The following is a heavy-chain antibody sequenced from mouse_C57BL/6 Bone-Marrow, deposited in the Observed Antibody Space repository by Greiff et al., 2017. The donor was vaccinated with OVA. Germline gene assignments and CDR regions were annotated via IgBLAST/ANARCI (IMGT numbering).Heavy chain of an antibody. CDR1: GFTFSSYA. V-gene: IGHV5-9-1*02. CDR3: TRVGYDYFFDY. J-gene: IGHJ2*01. D-gene: IGHD2-4*01. Sequence: EVKLQESGEGLVKPGGSLKLSCAASGFTFSSYAMSWVRQTPEKRLEWVAYISSGGDYIYYADTVKGRFTISRDNARNTLYLQMSSLKSEDTAMYYCTRVGYDYFFDYWGQGTTLTVSS. CDR2: ISSGGDYI.